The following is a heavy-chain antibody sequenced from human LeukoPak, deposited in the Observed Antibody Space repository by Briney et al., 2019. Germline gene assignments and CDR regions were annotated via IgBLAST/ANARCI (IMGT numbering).Heavy chain of an antibody. CDR1: GVSIISTNSY. V-gene: IGHV4-39*07. CDR2: IYSSGRT. D-gene: IGHD2-15*01. CDR3: ARKREGPATGIDY. J-gene: IGHJ4*02. Sequence: SETLSLTCTVSGVSIISTNSYLGWIRQSPRTGLEWIGNIYSSGRTYYNPSLNSRVTISIYMSENQFSLKLTSVTAADTAVYYCARKREGPATGIDYWGQGTLVTVSS.